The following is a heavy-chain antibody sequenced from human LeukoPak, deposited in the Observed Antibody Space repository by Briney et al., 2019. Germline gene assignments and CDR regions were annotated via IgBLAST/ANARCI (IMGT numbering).Heavy chain of an antibody. CDR2: INADNGNT. CDR1: GYTFTSYG. CDR3: AREVWDYVWGGYRPLFDY. Sequence: ASVKVSCKASGYTFTSYGISWVRQAPGQGLEWMGMINADNGNTNYAQKLQGRVTMTTDTSTSTDYMELSRLRSDERTVYYYAREVWDYVWGGYRPLFDYWGQGTLVTVSS. J-gene: IGHJ4*02. V-gene: IGHV1-18*01. D-gene: IGHD3-16*01.